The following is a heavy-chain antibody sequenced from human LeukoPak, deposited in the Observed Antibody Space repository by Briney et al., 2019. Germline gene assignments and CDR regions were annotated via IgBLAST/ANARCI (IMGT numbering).Heavy chain of an antibody. Sequence: GRSLRLSCAASGFTFDDYAMHWVRQAPGKGLEWVSGISWNSGSIGYADSVKGRFTISRDNAKNSLYLQMNSLRAEDTALYYCAKDSYWEVSWGQGTLVTVSS. V-gene: IGHV3-9*01. CDR1: GFTFDDYA. CDR3: AKDSYWEVS. D-gene: IGHD1-26*01. J-gene: IGHJ4*02. CDR2: ISWNSGSI.